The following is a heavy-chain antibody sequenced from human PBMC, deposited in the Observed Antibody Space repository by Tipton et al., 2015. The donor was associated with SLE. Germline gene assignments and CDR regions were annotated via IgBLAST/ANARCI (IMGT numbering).Heavy chain of an antibody. D-gene: IGHD3-3*02. CDR1: GGSINSGGYY. Sequence: TLSLTCTVSGGSINSGGYYWTWIRQYPGKGLEWIGYIFYSGGTYYNPSLKSRVSMSVDTSKNQFSLKLNSVTAADTAVYYCARDLASYYGVDVWGQGTTVTVSS. V-gene: IGHV4-31*03. J-gene: IGHJ6*02. CDR3: ARDLASYYGVDV. CDR2: IFYSGGT.